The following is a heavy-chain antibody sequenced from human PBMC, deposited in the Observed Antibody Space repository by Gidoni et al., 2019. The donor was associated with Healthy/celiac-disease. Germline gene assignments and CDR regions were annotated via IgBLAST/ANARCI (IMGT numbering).Heavy chain of an antibody. V-gene: IGHV4-34*01. CDR3: VSIGSSSVY. CDR1: GGSFSCYY. Sequence: QLQLQQRGAGLLKPSETLSLTCAAYGGSFSCYYWSWIRQPPGKGLEWIGEINHSGITNYSPSLESRVTISVDTSKNQFSLKLSSVTAADTAVYYCVSIGSSSVYWGQGTLVTVSA. CDR2: INHSGIT. D-gene: IGHD6-13*01. J-gene: IGHJ4*02.